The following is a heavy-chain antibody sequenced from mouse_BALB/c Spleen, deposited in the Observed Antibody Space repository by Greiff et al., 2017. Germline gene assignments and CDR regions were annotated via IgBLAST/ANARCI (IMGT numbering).Heavy chain of an antibody. CDR3: ARPPYWYFDV. CDR1: GFNIKDYY. CDR2: IDPANGNT. V-gene: IGHV14-3*02. Sequence: VQLQQSGAELVRSGASVKLSCTASGFNIKDYYMHWVKQRPEQGLEWIGRIDPANGNTKYDPKFQGKATITADTSSNTAYLQLSSLTSEDTAVYYCARPPYWYFDVWGAGTTVTVSS. J-gene: IGHJ1*01.